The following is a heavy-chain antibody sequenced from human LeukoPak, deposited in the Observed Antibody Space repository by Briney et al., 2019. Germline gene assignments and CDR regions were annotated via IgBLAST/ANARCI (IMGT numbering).Heavy chain of an antibody. D-gene: IGHD6-19*01. J-gene: IGHJ6*02. CDR2: TYYRSKWYN. CDR1: GDSVSSNSAA. CDR3: ARGKEGDSSGWYRHYYYYGMDV. Sequence: SQTLSLTCAISGDSVSSNSAAWNWIRQSPSRGLEWLGRTYYRSKWYNDYAVSVKSRITINPDTSKNQFSLQLNSVTPEDTAVYYCARGKEGDSSGWYRHYYYYGMDVWGQGTTVIVSS. V-gene: IGHV6-1*01.